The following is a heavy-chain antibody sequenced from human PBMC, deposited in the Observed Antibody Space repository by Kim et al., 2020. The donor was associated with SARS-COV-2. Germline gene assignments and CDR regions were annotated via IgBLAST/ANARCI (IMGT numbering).Heavy chain of an antibody. CDR2: ISSSSSAI. CDR1: GFTFSSYG. V-gene: IGHV3-48*04. D-gene: IGHD2-2*01. J-gene: IGHJ1*01. Sequence: GGSLRLSCAASGFTFSSYGMNWVRQAPGKGLEWISYISSSSSAIYYAESVKGRFTISRDNAKNSLYMQMNSLRAEDTAVYYCVGDGYCTSTRCSEYFQRWGQGTLVTVSS. CDR3: VGDGYCTSTRCSEYFQR.